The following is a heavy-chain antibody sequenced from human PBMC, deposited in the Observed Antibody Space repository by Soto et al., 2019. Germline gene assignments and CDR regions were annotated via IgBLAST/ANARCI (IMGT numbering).Heavy chain of an antibody. D-gene: IGHD3-22*01. J-gene: IGHJ5*02. V-gene: IGHV4-34*01. CDR1: GGSFSGYY. Sequence: SETLSLTCAVYGGSFSGYYWSWIRQPPGKGLEWIGEINHSGSTNYNPSLKSRVTISVDTSKKQFSLKLSSVTAADTAVYYCARGVYYYDSSGLLEGGDWFDPWGQGTLVTVSS. CDR2: INHSGST. CDR3: ARGVYYYDSSGLLEGGDWFDP.